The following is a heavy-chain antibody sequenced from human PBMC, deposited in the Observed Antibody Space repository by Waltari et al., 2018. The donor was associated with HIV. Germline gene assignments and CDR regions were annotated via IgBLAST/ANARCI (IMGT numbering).Heavy chain of an antibody. CDR3: ARDPRSSGYYGMDV. V-gene: IGHV3-53*01. CDR2: IYSGGSR. Sequence: EGQVVESGGGLIEPGGSLRAPCAGPGCPLSGNYMSWVRQAPGKGLEWVSVIYSGGSRYYADSVKGRFTISRDNSKNTLSLHMNSLGPEDTAVYYCARDPRSSGYYGMDVWGQGTTVTVSS. D-gene: IGHD1-26*01. CDR1: GCPLSGNY. J-gene: IGHJ6*02.